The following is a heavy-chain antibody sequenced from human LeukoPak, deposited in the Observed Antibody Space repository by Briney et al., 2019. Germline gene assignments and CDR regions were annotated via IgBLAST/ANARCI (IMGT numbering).Heavy chain of an antibody. CDR3: ARVGGSGNYFGWFDP. J-gene: IGHJ5*02. CDR1: GGSFSGYY. D-gene: IGHD3-10*01. Sequence: SETLSLTCAVYGGSFSGYYWSWIRQPPGKGLEWIGEINHSGSTNYNPSLKSRVTISVDTSKNQFSLKLSSVTAAGTAVYYCARVGGSGNYFGWFDPWGQGTLVTVSS. CDR2: INHSGST. V-gene: IGHV4-34*01.